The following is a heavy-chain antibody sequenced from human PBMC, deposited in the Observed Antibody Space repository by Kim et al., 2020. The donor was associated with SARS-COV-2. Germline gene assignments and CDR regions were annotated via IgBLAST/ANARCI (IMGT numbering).Heavy chain of an antibody. D-gene: IGHD3-22*01. CDR1: GGTFSSYA. CDR2: IIPIFGTA. Sequence: SVKVSCKASGGTFSSYAISWVRQAPGQGLEWMGGIIPIFGTANYAQKFQGRVTITADESTSTAYMELSSLRSEDTAVYYCARDWEPYYYDSSGYYSGGYWGQGTLVTVSS. V-gene: IGHV1-69*13. J-gene: IGHJ4*02. CDR3: ARDWEPYYYDSSGYYSGGY.